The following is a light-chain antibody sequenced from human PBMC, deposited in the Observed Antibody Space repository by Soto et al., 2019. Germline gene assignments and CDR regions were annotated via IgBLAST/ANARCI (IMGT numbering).Light chain of an antibody. CDR2: DVT. CDR1: SSDVGGYNY. CDR3: SSYAGTYSWV. J-gene: IGLJ3*02. V-gene: IGLV2-11*01. Sequence: QSALTQPRSVSGSPGQSVTISCTGTSSDVGGYNYVSWYQHHPGKAPKLIVYDVTERPSGVPDRFSGSKSGNTASLTISGLQAEDEADYYCSSYAGTYSWVFGGGTKVTVL.